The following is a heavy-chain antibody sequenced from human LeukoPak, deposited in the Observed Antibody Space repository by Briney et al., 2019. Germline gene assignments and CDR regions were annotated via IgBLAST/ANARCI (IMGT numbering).Heavy chain of an antibody. CDR2: IYYSGST. Sequence: SETLSLTCTVSGGSISSSSYYWGWIRQPPGKGLEWIGSIYYSGSTYYNPSLKSRVTISVDTSKNQFSLKLSSVTAADTAVYYCARHDGVTTPFDYWGQGTLVTVSS. J-gene: IGHJ4*02. CDR1: GGSISSSSYY. CDR3: ARHDGVTTPFDY. V-gene: IGHV4-39*01. D-gene: IGHD4-17*01.